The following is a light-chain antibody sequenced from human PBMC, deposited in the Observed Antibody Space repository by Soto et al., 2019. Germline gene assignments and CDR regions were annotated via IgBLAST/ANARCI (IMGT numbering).Light chain of an antibody. CDR3: LQYDKWPPWT. Sequence: VMTQSPATLSVSPGERVTLSWRASQIVGDTLAWYRQKPGQAPSLLVYGASTRATGIPARFSGSGSGTEFTLTISSLQSDDFAVYYCLQYDKWPPWTFGQGTKVDIK. V-gene: IGKV3-15*01. CDR2: GAS. J-gene: IGKJ1*01. CDR1: QIVGDT.